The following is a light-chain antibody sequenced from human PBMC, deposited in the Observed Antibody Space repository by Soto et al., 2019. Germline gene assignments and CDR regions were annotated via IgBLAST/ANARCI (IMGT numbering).Light chain of an antibody. CDR2: GTS. Sequence: EIVLTQSPGTLSLSPGESATLSCRASQSVSSNSLGWYRQNAGQPPSLLIYGTSTRATDIPRRFSGSGSGTDFTLTITRLEPEDFAVYYCQQYGDSPPTFGQGTKVEVK. CDR3: QQYGDSPPT. V-gene: IGKV3-20*01. CDR1: QSVSSNS. J-gene: IGKJ1*01.